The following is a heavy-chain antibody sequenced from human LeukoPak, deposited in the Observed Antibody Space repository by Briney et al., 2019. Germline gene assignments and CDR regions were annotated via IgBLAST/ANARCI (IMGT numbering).Heavy chain of an antibody. Sequence: SETLSLTCTVSGGSISSYYWGWIRQPPGKGLEWIGYICYSGSTNYNPSLKSRVTISVDTSKNQFSLKLSSVTAADTAVYYCAGSRFLEWLFDYWGQGTLVTVSS. V-gene: IGHV4-59*01. CDR3: AGSRFLEWLFDY. D-gene: IGHD3-3*01. CDR2: ICYSGST. J-gene: IGHJ4*02. CDR1: GGSISSYY.